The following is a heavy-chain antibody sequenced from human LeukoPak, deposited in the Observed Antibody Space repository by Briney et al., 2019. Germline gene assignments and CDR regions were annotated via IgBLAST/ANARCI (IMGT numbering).Heavy chain of an antibody. CDR1: GFTFSSYW. Sequence: GGSLRLSCAASGFTFSSYWMSWVCQAPGKGLEWVANIKQDGSEKYYVDSVKGRFTISRDNAKNSLYLQINSLRAEDTAVYYCARRQLVSYYYYGMDVWGQGTTVTVSS. V-gene: IGHV3-7*01. CDR2: IKQDGSEK. J-gene: IGHJ6*02. D-gene: IGHD6-13*01. CDR3: ARRQLVSYYYYGMDV.